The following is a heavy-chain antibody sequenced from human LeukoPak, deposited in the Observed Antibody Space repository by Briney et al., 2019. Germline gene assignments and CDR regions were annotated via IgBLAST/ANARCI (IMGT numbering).Heavy chain of an antibody. Sequence: ASVKVSCKASGYTFTGYYMHWVRQAPGQGLEWMGWINPNSGGTNYAQKFQGWVTMTRDTSISTAYMELSRLRSDDTAVCYCARNLGPLTGYILDYWGQGTLVTVSS. V-gene: IGHV1-2*04. D-gene: IGHD3-9*01. CDR2: INPNSGGT. J-gene: IGHJ4*02. CDR1: GYTFTGYY. CDR3: ARNLGPLTGYILDY.